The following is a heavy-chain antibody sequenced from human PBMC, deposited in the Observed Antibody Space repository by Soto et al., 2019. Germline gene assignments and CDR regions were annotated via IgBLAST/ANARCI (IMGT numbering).Heavy chain of an antibody. CDR1: GGTFSSYA. V-gene: IGHV1-69*01. CDR2: IIPIFGTA. D-gene: IGHD6-13*01. J-gene: IGHJ5*02. Sequence: QVQLVQSGAEVKKPGSSVKVSCKASGGTFSSYAIIWVRQAPGQGLEWMGGIIPIFGTANYAQKFQGRVTITADESTSTAYMELSSLRSEDTAVYYCAKEIAAAPLAGGKNWFDPWGQGTLVTVSS. CDR3: AKEIAAAPLAGGKNWFDP.